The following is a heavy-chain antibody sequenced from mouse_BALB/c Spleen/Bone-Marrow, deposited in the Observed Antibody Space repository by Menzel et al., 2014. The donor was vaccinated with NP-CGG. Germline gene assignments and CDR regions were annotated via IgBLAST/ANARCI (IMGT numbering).Heavy chain of an antibody. J-gene: IGHJ4*01. CDR3: ARKRGGAMDY. V-gene: IGHV1-14*01. CDR1: GYTFTSYV. CDR2: IIPSNDVT. Sequence: VQLKQSGPELVKPGASAKMSCKASGYTFTSYVMHWVKQKPGQGLEWIGYIIPSNDVTKYNEKFKGKATLTSDKSSSTAYMELSSLTSEDSAVYYCARKRGGAMDYWGPGTSVTVSS.